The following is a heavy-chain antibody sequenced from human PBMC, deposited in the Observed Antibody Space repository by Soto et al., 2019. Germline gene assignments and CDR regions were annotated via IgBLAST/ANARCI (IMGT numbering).Heavy chain of an antibody. J-gene: IGHJ6*02. V-gene: IGHV4-61*08. Sequence: SVLLSVTCTVVGGYVGSGGCYWSWVRQPPGKGLEGIGYIYYSGSTNYNPTLKSRVTISVXTSKNQFSLKLSSVTAADTAVYYCARDMVRFGVVINFVPDDYYGMAVWGQGTTVTVSS. CDR1: GGYVGSGGCY. CDR2: IYYSGST. D-gene: IGHD3-3*01. CDR3: ARDMVRFGVVINFVPDDYYGMAV.